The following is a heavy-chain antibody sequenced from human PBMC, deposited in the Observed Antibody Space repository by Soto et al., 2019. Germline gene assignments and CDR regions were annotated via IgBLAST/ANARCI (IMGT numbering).Heavy chain of an antibody. CDR2: ISGPNGNT. V-gene: IGHV1-18*01. D-gene: IGHD3-22*01. J-gene: IGHJ4*02. CDR1: GYTFTSYG. Sequence: QVQLVQSGAEVKKPGASVKVSCKASGYTFTSYGFSWVRQAPGQGLEWMGGISGPNGNTNYAQKHHSRVTMTTDTSTSTGYTELMSLRSDDTAVYYCAGDRYDSSGYYLGADYWGQGTLVTVSS. CDR3: AGDRYDSSGYYLGADY.